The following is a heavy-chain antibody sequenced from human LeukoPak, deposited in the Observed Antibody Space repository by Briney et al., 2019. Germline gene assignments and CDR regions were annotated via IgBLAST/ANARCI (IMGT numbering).Heavy chain of an antibody. Sequence: HPGGSLRLSCAASGFTFSSYGMHWVRQAPGKGLEWVAVIWYDGSNKYYADSVKGRFTISRDNSKNTLYLQMNSLRAEDTAVYYCVSSPTPTSDVQDAFDIWGQGTMVTVSS. CDR2: IWYDGSNK. D-gene: IGHD3-16*01. J-gene: IGHJ3*02. CDR3: VSSPTPTSDVQDAFDI. V-gene: IGHV3-33*01. CDR1: GFTFSSYG.